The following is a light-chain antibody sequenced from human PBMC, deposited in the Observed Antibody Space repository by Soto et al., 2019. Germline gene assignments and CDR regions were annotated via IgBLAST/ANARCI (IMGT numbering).Light chain of an antibody. CDR1: QSVGSY. CDR3: QQRHSWVT. J-gene: IGKJ5*01. CDR2: NAS. Sequence: EIVLTQSPATLSLSPGERATLSCRASQSVGSYLAWYRQKTGQAPRLLIYNASNRATGIPARFSGSGSGTDFTLTISSLEPEDFAIYYCQQRHSWVTFGQGTRLEIK. V-gene: IGKV3-11*01.